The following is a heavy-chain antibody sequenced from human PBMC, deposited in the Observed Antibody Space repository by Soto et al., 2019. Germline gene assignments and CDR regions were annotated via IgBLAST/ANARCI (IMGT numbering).Heavy chain of an antibody. Sequence: SETLSLTCTFSGGSISSGGYYWSWIRQHQGKGLEWIGYIYYSGSTYYNPSLKSRVTISVDTSKNQFSLKLSSVTAADTAVYYCARDRWNYDSSGYSGLDYWGQGTLVTVSS. J-gene: IGHJ4*02. D-gene: IGHD3-22*01. CDR2: IYYSGST. CDR1: GGSISSGGYY. CDR3: ARDRWNYDSSGYSGLDY. V-gene: IGHV4-31*03.